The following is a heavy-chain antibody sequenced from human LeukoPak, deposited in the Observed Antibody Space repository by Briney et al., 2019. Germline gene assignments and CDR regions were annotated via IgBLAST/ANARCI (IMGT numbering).Heavy chain of an antibody. CDR2: ISAYNGNT. CDR3: ARVLFSMVRGVIPVPYYFDY. D-gene: IGHD3-10*01. V-gene: IGHV1-18*01. Sequence: ASVKVSCKASGYTFTSCGISWVRQAPGQGLEWMGWISAYNGNTNYAQKLQGRVTMTTDTSTSTAYMELRSLRSDDTAVYYCARVLFSMVRGVIPVPYYFDYWGQGTLVTVSS. CDR1: GYTFTSCG. J-gene: IGHJ4*02.